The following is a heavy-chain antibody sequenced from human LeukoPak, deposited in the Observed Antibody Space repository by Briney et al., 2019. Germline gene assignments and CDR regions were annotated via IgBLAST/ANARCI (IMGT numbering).Heavy chain of an antibody. J-gene: IGHJ5*02. D-gene: IGHD4-11*01. CDR1: GDSISSGTFY. CDR3: ARHPPTTVIINWFDP. V-gene: IGHV4-39*01. Sequence: PSETLSLTCTVSGDSISSGTFYWGWVRQPPGKGLEWIGSIHYSGNTYYNPSLKSRVTISVDTSKNQFSLKLSSVTAADTAVYYCARHPPTTVIINWFDPWGQGTLVTVSS. CDR2: IHYSGNT.